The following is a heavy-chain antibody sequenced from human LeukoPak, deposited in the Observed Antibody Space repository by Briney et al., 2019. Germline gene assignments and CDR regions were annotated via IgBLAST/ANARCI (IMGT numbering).Heavy chain of an antibody. Sequence: GGSLRLSCTASGFSFSNHYMRWIRQAPGKGLEWVSSIRGSDGSTYYADSVKGRFAISRDNSKNTLYLQMNSLRAEDTAVYYCAKDVYGDYGGLDYWGQGTLVTVSS. CDR3: AKDVYGDYGGLDY. V-gene: IGHV3-23*01. CDR2: IRGSDGST. J-gene: IGHJ4*02. D-gene: IGHD4-17*01. CDR1: GFSFSNHY.